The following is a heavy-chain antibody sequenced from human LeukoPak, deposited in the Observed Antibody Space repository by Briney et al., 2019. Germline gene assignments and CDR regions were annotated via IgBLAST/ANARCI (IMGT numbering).Heavy chain of an antibody. CDR2: IYYSGST. D-gene: IGHD5-24*01. J-gene: IGHJ6*02. CDR1: GGSISSYY. V-gene: IGHV4-59*01. Sequence: KSSETLSLTCTVSGGSISSYYWSWIRQPPGKGLERIGYIYYSGSTNYNPSLKSRVTISVDTSKNQFSLKLSSVTAADTAVYYCARDGDGYTDYYGMDVWGQGTTVTVSS. CDR3: ARDGDGYTDYYGMDV.